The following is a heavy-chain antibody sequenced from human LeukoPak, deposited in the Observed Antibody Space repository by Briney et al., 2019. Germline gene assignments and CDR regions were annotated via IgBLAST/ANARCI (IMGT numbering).Heavy chain of an antibody. CDR2: ISSSSTI. CDR1: GFTFSTYS. J-gene: IGHJ6*03. CDR3: ARVGYYWYYMDV. V-gene: IGHV3-48*01. Sequence: PGGSLRLSRAASGFTFSTYSMNWVRQAPGKGLEWVSYISSSSTIYYADSVKGRLTISRDSAKNSVDLQMNSLRADDTAVYYCARVGYYWYYMDVWGKGSTVTVSS. D-gene: IGHD2-8*01.